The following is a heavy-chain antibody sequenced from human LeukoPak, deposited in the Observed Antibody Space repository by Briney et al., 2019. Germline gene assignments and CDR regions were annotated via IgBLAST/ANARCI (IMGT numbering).Heavy chain of an antibody. V-gene: IGHV1-69*05. Sequence: SVKVSCKASGGTFSSYVISWVRQAPGQGLEWMGRIIPAFRTTAFAQRFQGRVTMTTDESTSAAYLDLSSLTFDDTAVYYCARSGSKSWGYFESWGQGTLVTVSS. D-gene: IGHD1-26*01. J-gene: IGHJ4*02. CDR2: IIPAFRTT. CDR1: GGTFSSYV. CDR3: ARSGSKSWGYFES.